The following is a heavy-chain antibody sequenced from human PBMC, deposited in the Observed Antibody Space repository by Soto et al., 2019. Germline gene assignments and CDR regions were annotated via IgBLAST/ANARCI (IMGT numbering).Heavy chain of an antibody. J-gene: IGHJ3*01. CDR3: ARGAGSDSFDL. CDR2: IHHRGNP. V-gene: IGHV4-4*02. CDR1: GTSITTNDW. Sequence: SETLSLTCTVSGTSITTNDWWTWVRQPPGKGLEWIGEIHHRGNPSYNPSLRSRVTISVDTSKNEFSLRLTSVTAADTAVYFCARGAGSDSFDLSGRGTMVTVSS. D-gene: IGHD1-1*01.